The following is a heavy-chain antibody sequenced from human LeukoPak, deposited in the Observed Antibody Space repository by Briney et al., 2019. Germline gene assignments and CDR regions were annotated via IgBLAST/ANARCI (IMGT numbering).Heavy chain of an antibody. V-gene: IGHV1-18*01. CDR3: ARGSYCSSTSCYWPRYYMDV. J-gene: IGHJ6*03. D-gene: IGHD2-2*01. CDR1: GYTFTSYG. CDR2: ISAYNGNT. Sequence: ASVKVSCKASGYTFTSYGISWVRQAPGQGLEWMGWISAYNGNTNYAQKLQGRVTMTTDTSTSTAHMELRSLRSDDTAVYYCARGSYCSSTSCYWPRYYMDVWGKGTTVTVSS.